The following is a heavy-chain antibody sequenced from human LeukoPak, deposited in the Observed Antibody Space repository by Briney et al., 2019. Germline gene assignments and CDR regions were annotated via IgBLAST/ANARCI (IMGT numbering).Heavy chain of an antibody. V-gene: IGHV3-23*01. CDR3: AKSPSYYYYYMDV. CDR2: ISGGGGST. J-gene: IGHJ6*03. CDR1: GFTFSSYA. Sequence: GGSLRLSCAASGFTFSSYAMSWVRQAPGKGLEWVSSISGGGGSTYYADSVKGRFTISRDNSKNTLYLQMNSLRADDTAVYFCAKSPSYYYYYMDVWGKGTTVTVSS.